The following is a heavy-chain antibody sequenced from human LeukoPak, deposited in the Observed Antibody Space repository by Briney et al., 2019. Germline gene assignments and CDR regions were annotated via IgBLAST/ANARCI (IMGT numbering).Heavy chain of an antibody. CDR1: GGTFSSYA. Sequence: SVNVSCKASGGTFSSYAISWVRQAPGQGLEWMGRIIPILGIANYAQKFQGRVTITADKSTSTAYMELSSQRSEDTAVYYCARERDRYSSSCYEYWGQGTLVTVSS. CDR3: ARERDRYSSSCYEY. V-gene: IGHV1-69*04. CDR2: IIPILGIA. D-gene: IGHD6-13*01. J-gene: IGHJ4*02.